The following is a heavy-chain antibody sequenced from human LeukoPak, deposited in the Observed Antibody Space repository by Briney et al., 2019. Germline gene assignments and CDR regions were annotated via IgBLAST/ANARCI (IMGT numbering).Heavy chain of an antibody. D-gene: IGHD2-15*01. J-gene: IGHJ5*02. CDR2: ISAYNGNT. V-gene: IGHV1-18*01. Sequence: ASVKVSCKASGYTFTSYGISWVRQAPGQGLEWMGWISAYNGNTNYAQKLQGRVTMTTDTSTSTAYMELRSLRSDDTAVYYCARLHCSGGSCYNWFDPWGQGTLVIVSS. CDR1: GYTFTSYG. CDR3: ARLHCSGGSCYNWFDP.